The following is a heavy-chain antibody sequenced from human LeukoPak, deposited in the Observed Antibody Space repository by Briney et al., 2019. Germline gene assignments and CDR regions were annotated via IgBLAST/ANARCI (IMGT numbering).Heavy chain of an antibody. Sequence: PETLSLTCAVDGGSFGGYYWTWIHQPPGKGREGMGEINHSGSTNYNPSLKSRVIIAIDTSKNPFSLELRSVTAADTALYYCARVLSGYVYYYQYYMDVWGRGTTVTVSS. J-gene: IGHJ6*03. CDR2: INHSGST. CDR3: ARVLSGYVYYYQYYMDV. CDR1: GGSFGGYY. V-gene: IGHV4-34*01. D-gene: IGHD3-3*01.